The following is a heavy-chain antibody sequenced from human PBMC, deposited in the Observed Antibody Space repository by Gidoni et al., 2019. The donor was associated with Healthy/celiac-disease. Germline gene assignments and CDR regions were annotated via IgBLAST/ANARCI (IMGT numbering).Heavy chain of an antibody. V-gene: IGHV1-69*01. J-gene: IGHJ4*02. Sequence: QVQLVQSGAEVTKPGSSVKVSCKASGGTFSSYAISWVRQAPGQGLEWMGGIIPFFGTANYAQKYQGRVTITADESTSTAYMELSSLRSEDTAVYYCARDRGVAAAGTPYFDYWGQGTLVTVSS. CDR1: GGTFSSYA. CDR3: ARDRGVAAAGTPYFDY. D-gene: IGHD6-13*01. CDR2: IIPFFGTA.